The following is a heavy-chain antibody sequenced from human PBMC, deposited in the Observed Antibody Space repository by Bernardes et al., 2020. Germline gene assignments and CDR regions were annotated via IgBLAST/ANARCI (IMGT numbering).Heavy chain of an antibody. CDR2: IVVGSGTT. CDR1: GFTFTSSA. J-gene: IGHJ4*02. CDR3: AAAYNWNHGDY. D-gene: IGHD1-20*01. V-gene: IGHV1-58*01. Sequence: SVKVSCKASGFTFTSSAVQWVRQARGQRLEWIGWIVVGSGTTTYAQKFQERVTITRDMSTSTAYMELSSLRSEDTAVYYCAAAYNWNHGDYWGQGTLVTVSS.